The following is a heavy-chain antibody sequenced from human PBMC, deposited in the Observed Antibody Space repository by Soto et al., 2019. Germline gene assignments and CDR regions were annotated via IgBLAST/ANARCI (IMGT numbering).Heavy chain of an antibody. CDR1: GGTFSSYA. J-gene: IGHJ5*02. Sequence: ASVKVSCKASGGTFSSYAISWVRQAPGQGLEWMGGIIPIFGTANYAQKFQGRVTITADESTSTAYMELSSLRSEDTAVYYCARSYYCSGGSCYLNWFDPWGQGTLVTVSS. CDR2: IIPIFGTA. V-gene: IGHV1-69*13. CDR3: ARSYYCSGGSCYLNWFDP. D-gene: IGHD2-15*01.